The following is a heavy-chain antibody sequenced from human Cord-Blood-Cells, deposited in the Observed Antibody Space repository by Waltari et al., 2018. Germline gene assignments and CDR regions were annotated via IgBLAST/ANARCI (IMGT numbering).Heavy chain of an antibody. V-gene: IGHV4-34*01. CDR2: INHSGST. Sequence: QVQLQQWGAGLLKPSETLSLTCAVYGGSFSGYYWSWIRQPPGQGLAWIGEINHSGSTNYNPSLKSRVTISVDTSKNQFSLKLSSVTAADTAVYYCARYLKDIVVVPAAMGGYSWFDPWGQGTLVTVSS. CDR3: ARYLKDIVVVPAAMGGYSWFDP. J-gene: IGHJ5*02. CDR1: GGSFSGYY. D-gene: IGHD2-2*01.